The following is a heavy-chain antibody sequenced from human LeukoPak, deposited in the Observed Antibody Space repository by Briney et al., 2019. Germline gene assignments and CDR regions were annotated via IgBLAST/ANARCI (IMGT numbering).Heavy chain of an antibody. CDR1: GHTFTRYY. CDR3: SSGDYNSGWVD. CDR2: INPGSGNT. V-gene: IGHV1-46*01. D-gene: IGHD6-19*01. J-gene: IGHJ4*02. Sequence: ASVKVSCKASGHTFTRYYIHWVRQAPGQGLEWMGVINPGSGNTNYAQKFQDRVTITRDTSASTAYMELSSLTSEDTAVYYCSSGDYNSGWVDWGQGTLVIVSS.